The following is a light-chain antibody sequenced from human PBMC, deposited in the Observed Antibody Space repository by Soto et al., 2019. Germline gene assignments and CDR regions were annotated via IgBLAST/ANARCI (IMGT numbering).Light chain of an antibody. CDR3: SAWDDSMNGRL. Sequence: QSVLTQPPSASGTPGQRVTISCCGSSSNIGSYTVNWYQLLPGTAPKLLIYNNTHPPSGVHARCSCSKSGKTASLGIIGRQSADEAYYYCSAWDDSMNGRLFGGGTKLTVL. CDR2: NNT. V-gene: IGLV1-44*01. J-gene: IGLJ2*01. CDR1: SSNIGSYT.